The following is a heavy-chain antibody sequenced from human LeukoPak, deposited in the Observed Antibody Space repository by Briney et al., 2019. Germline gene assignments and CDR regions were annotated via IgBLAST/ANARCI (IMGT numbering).Heavy chain of an antibody. CDR1: GFTFSSYW. CDR2: IKQDGSEK. D-gene: IGHD3-22*01. CDR3: ARAEVQAYYYDSSGYPDY. V-gene: IGHV3-7*01. J-gene: IGHJ4*02. Sequence: QSGGSLRLSCAASGFTFSSYWMSWVRQAPGKGLEWVANIKQDGSEKYYVDSVKGRFTISRDNAKNSLYLRMNSLRAEDTAVYYCARAEVQAYYYDSSGYPDYWGQGTLVTVSS.